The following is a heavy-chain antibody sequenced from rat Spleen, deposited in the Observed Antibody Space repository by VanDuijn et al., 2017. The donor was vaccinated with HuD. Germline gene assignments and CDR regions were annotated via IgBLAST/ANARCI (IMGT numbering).Heavy chain of an antibody. CDR3: ARVSAASYWYFDF. CDR1: GFTFSDYA. CDR2: ILYDGSST. D-gene: IGHD1-2*01. V-gene: IGHV5-17*01. Sequence: EVQLVESGGGFVQPGRSLKLSCAASGFTFSDYAMAWVRQAPKKGLEWVATILYDGSSTYYRKSVKGRFTVSRDNAKSTLYLQMDSLRSEDTATYYCARVSAASYWYFDFWGPGTMVTVSS. J-gene: IGHJ1*01.